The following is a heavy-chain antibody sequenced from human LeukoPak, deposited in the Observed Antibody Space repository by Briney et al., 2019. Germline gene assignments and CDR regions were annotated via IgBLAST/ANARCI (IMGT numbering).Heavy chain of an antibody. V-gene: IGHV3-53*01. CDR1: GFTVSSNY. D-gene: IGHD2-21*02. Sequence: PGGSLRLSCAASGFTVSSNYMTWVCQAPGKGLEWVSVIYSGGGTYYADSVKGRFTISRDNSKNTLYLQMNSLGAEDTAVYYCARAVTVVTAIHDWGQGTLVTVSS. J-gene: IGHJ4*02. CDR2: IYSGGGT. CDR3: ARAVTVVTAIHD.